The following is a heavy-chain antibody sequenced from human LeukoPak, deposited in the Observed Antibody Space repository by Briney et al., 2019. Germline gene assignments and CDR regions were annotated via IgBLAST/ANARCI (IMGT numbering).Heavy chain of an antibody. V-gene: IGHV3-9*01. CDR2: ISWSSGSI. D-gene: IGHD3-9*01. CDR3: AKGMYDILTGYQDY. CDR1: GFTFDDYA. J-gene: IGHJ4*02. Sequence: GRSLRLSCAASGFTFDDYAMHWVRQAPGKGLEWVSGISWSSGSIGYADSVKGRFTISRDNAKNSLYLQMNSLRAEDTALYYCAKGMYDILTGYQDYWGQGTLVTVSS.